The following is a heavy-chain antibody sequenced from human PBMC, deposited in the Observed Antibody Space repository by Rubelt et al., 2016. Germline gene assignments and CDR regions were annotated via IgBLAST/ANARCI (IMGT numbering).Heavy chain of an antibody. CDR2: IYYSGST. CDR1: GGSISSSSYY. J-gene: IGHJ4*02. V-gene: IGHV4-39*07. Sequence: QLQLQESGPGLVKPSETLSLTCTVSGGSISSSSYYWGWIRQPPGKGLEWIGSIYYSGSTDYNPSLKSRVTISVDTSKNQFSLKLSSVTAADTAVYYCARDAEYYYDSSGYGSHWGQGTLVTVSS. CDR3: ARDAEYYYDSSGYGSH. D-gene: IGHD3-22*01.